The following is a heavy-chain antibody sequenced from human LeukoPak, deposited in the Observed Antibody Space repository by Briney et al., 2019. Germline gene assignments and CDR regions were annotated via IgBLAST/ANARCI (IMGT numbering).Heavy chain of an antibody. V-gene: IGHV3-23*01. J-gene: IGHJ6*02. Sequence: GRSLRLSCAASGFTFNNYAMNWVRQAPGKGLEWVSVISGSGGTTYYADSVKGRFTISRDSSKNTLYLQMNSLRAEDTAVYYCAKVSGGGLYYDGMDVWGQGTTVTVSS. CDR1: GFTFNNYA. D-gene: IGHD1-14*01. CDR3: AKVSGGGLYYDGMDV. CDR2: ISGSGGTT.